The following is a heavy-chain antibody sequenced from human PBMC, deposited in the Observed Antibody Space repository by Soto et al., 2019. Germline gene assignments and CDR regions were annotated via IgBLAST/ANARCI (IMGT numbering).Heavy chain of an antibody. CDR1: GFTFSSYA. J-gene: IGHJ4*02. V-gene: IGHV3-23*01. Sequence: GGSLRLSCAASGFTFSSYAMSWVRQAPGKGLEWVSAISGSGGSTYYADSVKGRFTISRDNSKNTLYLQMNSLRAEDTAVYYCAKEIRATMAAADLGAFDYWGQGTLVTVSS. CDR3: AKEIRATMAAADLGAFDY. CDR2: ISGSGGST. D-gene: IGHD6-13*01.